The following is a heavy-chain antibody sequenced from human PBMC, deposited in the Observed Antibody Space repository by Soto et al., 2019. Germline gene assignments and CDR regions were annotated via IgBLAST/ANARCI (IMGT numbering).Heavy chain of an antibody. CDR2: INDSGNI. J-gene: IGHJ6*03. CDR3: ARGLILWFGDLSRRGGYYYYMDV. CDR1: GGSFSGYQ. V-gene: IGHV4-34*01. Sequence: QVQLQQSGAGLLKPSETLSLTCAVYGGSFSGYQWSWIRQTPGKGLEWIGEINDSGNINFNPSLKSRATILLDTPKKQISLKLSSVTAADSAVYYCARGLILWFGDLSRRGGYYYYMDVWGKGTTVTVSS. D-gene: IGHD3-10*01.